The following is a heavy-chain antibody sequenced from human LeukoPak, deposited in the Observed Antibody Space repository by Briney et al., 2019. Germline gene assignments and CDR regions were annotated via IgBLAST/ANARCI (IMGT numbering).Heavy chain of an antibody. J-gene: IGHJ4*02. CDR1: GYTFTSYY. V-gene: IGHV1-46*01. D-gene: IGHD6-19*01. CDR2: INPSGGST. CDR3: AREAGSGWYVY. Sequence: ASVKVSCKASGYTFTSYYMHWARQAPGQGLEWMGIINPSGGSTSYAQKFQGRVTMTRDTSTSTVYMELSSLRSEDTAVYYCAREAGSGWYVYWGQGTLVTVSS.